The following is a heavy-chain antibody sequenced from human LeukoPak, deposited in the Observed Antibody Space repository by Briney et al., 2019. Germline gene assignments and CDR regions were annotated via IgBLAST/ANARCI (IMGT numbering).Heavy chain of an antibody. CDR1: GGSISSGSYY. V-gene: IGHV4-61*02. Sequence: SQTLSLTCTVSGGSISSGSYYWSWIRQPAGKGLEWIGRIYTSGSTNYNPSLKSRVTISVDTSKNQFSLKLSSVTAADTAVYYCARHEGAGPNYYDSSGYPYYFDYWGQGTLVTVSS. CDR2: IYTSGST. J-gene: IGHJ4*02. D-gene: IGHD3-22*01. CDR3: ARHEGAGPNYYDSSGYPYYFDY.